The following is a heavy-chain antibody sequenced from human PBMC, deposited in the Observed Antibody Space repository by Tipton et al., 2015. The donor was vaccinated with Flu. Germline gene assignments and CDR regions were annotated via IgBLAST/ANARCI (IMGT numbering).Heavy chain of an antibody. CDR1: GYPFTGYY. D-gene: IGHD6-19*01. V-gene: IGHV1-2*02. Sequence: QLVQSGAEVKKPGASVKVSCKASGYPFTGYYMHWVRQAPGQGLEWMGWINPNSGGTNYAQKFQGRVTMTRDTSISTAYMELSRLRSDDTAVYYCARDSPSSGCLSAGFSYDYGMDVWGQGTTVTVSS. CDR3: ARDSPSSGCLSAGFSYDYGMDV. CDR2: INPNSGGT. J-gene: IGHJ6*02.